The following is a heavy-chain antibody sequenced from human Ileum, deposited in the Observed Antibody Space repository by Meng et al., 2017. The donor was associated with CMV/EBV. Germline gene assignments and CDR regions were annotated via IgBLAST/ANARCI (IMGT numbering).Heavy chain of an antibody. J-gene: IGHJ4*02. CDR3: ARDGGIVRRYFDY. D-gene: IGHD3-16*01. V-gene: IGHV1-18*01. CDR1: GYTFTSYG. CDR2: ISAYNGNT. Sequence: KAYGYTFTSYGIRWVRQAPGQGLEWMGWISAYNGNTNSAQKLQGRVTMTTDTSTSTAYMELRSLRSDDTAVYYCARDGGIVRRYFDYWGQGTLVTVSS.